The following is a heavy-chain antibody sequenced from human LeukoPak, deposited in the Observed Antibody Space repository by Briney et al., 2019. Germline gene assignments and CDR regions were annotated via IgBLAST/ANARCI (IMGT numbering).Heavy chain of an antibody. J-gene: IGHJ4*02. CDR1: GFTFSSYA. CDR3: ARISVVSRSGALDY. Sequence: GGSLRLSCAVSGFTFSSYAMTWVRQAPGKGLEWVSTIRSAAYTYYADSVKGRLSISRDNSRNTLYLEMNSLRGEDAAVYYCARISVVSRSGALDYWGQGTLVTV. CDR2: IRSAAYT. D-gene: IGHD3-16*01. V-gene: IGHV3-23*01.